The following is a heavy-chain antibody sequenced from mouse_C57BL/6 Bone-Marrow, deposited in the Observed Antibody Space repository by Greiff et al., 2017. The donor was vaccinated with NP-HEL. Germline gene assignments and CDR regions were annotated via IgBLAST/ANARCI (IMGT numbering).Heavy chain of an antibody. CDR2: IDPENGDT. Sequence: EVQLQQSGAELVRPGASVKLSCTASGFNIKDDYMHWVKQRPEQGLEWIGWIDPENGDTEYASKFQGKATITADTSSNTAYLQLSSLTSEDTAVYYCTPNWDWDYWGQGTTLTVSS. J-gene: IGHJ2*01. D-gene: IGHD4-1*01. CDR3: TPNWDWDY. V-gene: IGHV14-4*01. CDR1: GFNIKDDY.